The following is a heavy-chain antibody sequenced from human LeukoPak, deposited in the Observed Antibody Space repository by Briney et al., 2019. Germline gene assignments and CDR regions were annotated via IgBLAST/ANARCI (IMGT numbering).Heavy chain of an antibody. CDR3: ARDLFAVGSGTNELYYYYYMDV. CDR1: GYTFTSYG. V-gene: IGHV1-18*01. Sequence: ASVKVSCKASGYTFTSYGISWVRQAPGQGLEWMGWIGAYNGNTNYAQKLQGRVTMTTDTSTSTAYMELRSLRSDDTAVYYCARDLFAVGSGTNELYYYYYMDVWGKGTTVTVSS. J-gene: IGHJ6*03. D-gene: IGHD3-10*01. CDR2: IGAYNGNT.